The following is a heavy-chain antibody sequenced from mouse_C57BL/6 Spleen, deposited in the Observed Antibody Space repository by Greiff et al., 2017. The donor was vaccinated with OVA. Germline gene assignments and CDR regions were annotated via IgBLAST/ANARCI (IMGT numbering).Heavy chain of an antibody. CDR3: ARGYGSLDYFDY. J-gene: IGHJ2*01. Sequence: QVQLQQSGPELVKPGASVKISCKASGYAFSSSWMNWVKQRPGKGLEWIGRIYPGDGDTNYNGKFKGKATLTADKSSSTAYMQLSSLTSEDSAVYCCARGYGSLDYFDYWGQGTTLTVSS. CDR2: IYPGDGDT. CDR1: GYAFSSSW. V-gene: IGHV1-82*01. D-gene: IGHD1-2*01.